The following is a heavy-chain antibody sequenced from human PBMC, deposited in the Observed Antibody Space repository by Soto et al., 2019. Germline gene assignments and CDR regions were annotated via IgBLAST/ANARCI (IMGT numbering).Heavy chain of an antibody. V-gene: IGHV4-34*01. Sequence: QVQLQQWGAGLLKPSETLSLTCAVYGGSFSGYYWSWIRQPPGKGLEWIGEINHSGSTNYNPSLKSRVTTSVDTSKNQFSLKLSSVTAADTAVYYCARDPMANYGMDVWGQGTTVTVSS. CDR1: GGSFSGYY. CDR2: INHSGST. J-gene: IGHJ6*02. CDR3: ARDPMANYGMDV. D-gene: IGHD3-10*01.